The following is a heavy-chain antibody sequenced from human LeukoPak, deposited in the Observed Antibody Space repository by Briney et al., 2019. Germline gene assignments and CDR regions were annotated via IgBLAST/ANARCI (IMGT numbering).Heavy chain of an antibody. CDR1: GYTFTGYY. CDR3: ARGPHWDPHFDY. D-gene: IGHD7-27*01. CDR2: INPNSGGT. J-gene: IGHJ4*02. V-gene: IGHV1-2*02. Sequence: ASVKVSYKASGYTFTGYYMHWVRQAPGQGLKWMGWINPNSGGTNYAQKFLGRVTMTRDTSISTAYMELSRLRSDDTAVYYCARGPHWDPHFDYWGQGTLVTVSS.